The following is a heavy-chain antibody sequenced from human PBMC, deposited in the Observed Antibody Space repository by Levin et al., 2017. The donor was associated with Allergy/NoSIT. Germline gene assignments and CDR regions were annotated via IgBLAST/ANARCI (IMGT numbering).Heavy chain of an antibody. CDR1: GFTFSSYG. D-gene: IGHD3-10*01. Sequence: PSGGSLRLSCAASGFTFSSYGMHWVRQAPGKGLEWVAVISYDGSNKYYADSVKGRFTISRDNSKNTLYLQMNSLRAEDTAVYYCACRGGGQLERDMVRGVIIYWGQGTLVTVSS. V-gene: IGHV3-30*03. CDR2: ISYDGSNK. CDR3: ACRGGGQLERDMVRGVIIY. J-gene: IGHJ4*02.